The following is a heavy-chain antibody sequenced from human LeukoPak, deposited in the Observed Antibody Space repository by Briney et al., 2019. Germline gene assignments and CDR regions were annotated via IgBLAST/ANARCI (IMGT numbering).Heavy chain of an antibody. J-gene: IGHJ4*02. CDR1: GFTVRSNY. Sequence: PGGSLRLSCAASGFTVRSNYMSWVRRAPGKGLEWVSVIFSGGTTYYADSLKGRFTISRDNSKNTLYLQMNSLRAEDTAVYYCARGGDYGDLVREYYFDYWGQGTQVAVSS. D-gene: IGHD4-17*01. V-gene: IGHV3-53*01. CDR2: IFSGGTT. CDR3: ARGGDYGDLVREYYFDY.